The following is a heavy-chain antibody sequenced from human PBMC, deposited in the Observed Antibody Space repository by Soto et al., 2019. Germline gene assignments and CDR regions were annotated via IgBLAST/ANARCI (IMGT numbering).Heavy chain of an antibody. D-gene: IGHD2-2*01. Sequence: PGGSLRLSCAASPFTIGSSYVSWVRQAPGKGLEWVSVIYTGDTPYYADSVKGRFTISRDNSKNTLYLQMNSLKVEDTAVYFCTRDLMDVVPPADDLFDPWGQGILVTAPQ. V-gene: IGHV3-53*01. J-gene: IGHJ5*02. CDR3: TRDLMDVVPPADDLFDP. CDR2: IYTGDTP. CDR1: PFTIGSSY.